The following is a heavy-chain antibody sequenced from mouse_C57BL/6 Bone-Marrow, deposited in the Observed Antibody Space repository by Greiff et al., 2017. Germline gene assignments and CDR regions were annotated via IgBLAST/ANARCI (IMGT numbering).Heavy chain of an antibody. V-gene: IGHV1-39*01. Sequence: EVKLQESGPELVKPGASVKISCKASGYSFTDYNMNWVKQSNGKSLEWIGVINPNYGTTSYNQKFKGKATLTVDQSSSTAYMQLNSLTSEASAVYYCARGYDYDYAMDYWGQGTSVTGSS. CDR2: INPNYGTT. CDR1: GYSFTDYN. J-gene: IGHJ4*01. CDR3: ARGYDYDYAMDY. D-gene: IGHD2-4*01.